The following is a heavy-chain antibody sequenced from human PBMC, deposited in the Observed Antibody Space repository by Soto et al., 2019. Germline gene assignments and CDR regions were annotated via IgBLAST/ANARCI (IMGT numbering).Heavy chain of an antibody. J-gene: IGHJ4*02. CDR2: IFSNDEK. CDR3: ARMVGYSSSSDY. Sequence: QVTLKESGPALVKPTETLTLTCTVSGFSLSNARMGVSWIRQPPGKALEWLAHIFSNDEKSYSTSLKSRLTISKDTSKSQVVLTMTNMDPVDTATYYCARMVGYSSSSDYWGQGTLVTVSS. V-gene: IGHV2-26*01. D-gene: IGHD6-6*01. CDR1: GFSLSNARMG.